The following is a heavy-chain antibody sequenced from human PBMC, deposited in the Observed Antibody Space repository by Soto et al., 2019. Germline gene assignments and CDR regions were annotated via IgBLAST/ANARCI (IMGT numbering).Heavy chain of an antibody. J-gene: IGHJ5*02. CDR3: ARMYSSGSGWFHP. CDR2: FYSSGSI. Sequence: PSETLSLTCFVSGYSITAGGNYWSWIRHHPGKGLEWIGSFYSSGSIIYNPSLRSRVSISGDTSSNQFSMSLTSVTAADTARYYCARMYSSGSGWFHPWGQGTLVTVSS. D-gene: IGHD6-19*01. CDR1: GYSITAGGNY. V-gene: IGHV4-31*03.